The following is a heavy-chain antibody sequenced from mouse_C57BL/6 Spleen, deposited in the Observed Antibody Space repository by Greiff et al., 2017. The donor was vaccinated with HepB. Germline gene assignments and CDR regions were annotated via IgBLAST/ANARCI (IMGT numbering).Heavy chain of an antibody. Sequence: EVMLVESEGGLVQPGRSMKLSCTASGFTFSDYYMAWVRQVPEKGLEWVANINYDGSSTHYLDSLKSRFIISRDNAKNILYLQMSSLKSEDTATYYCARGLYDYDLDYWGQGTTLTVSS. D-gene: IGHD2-4*01. CDR1: GFTFSDYY. J-gene: IGHJ2*01. CDR2: INYDGSST. CDR3: ARGLYDYDLDY. V-gene: IGHV5-16*01.